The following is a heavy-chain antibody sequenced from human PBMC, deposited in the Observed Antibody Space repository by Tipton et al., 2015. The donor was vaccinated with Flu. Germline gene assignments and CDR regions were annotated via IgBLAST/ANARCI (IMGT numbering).Heavy chain of an antibody. CDR1: GFTFSSYS. CDR3: AKIPHIAAYFDY. Sequence: GSLRLSCAASGFTFSSYSMNWVRQAPGKGLEWVSSISSSSSYIYYADSVKGRFTISRDNSKNALYLQMNSLRAEDTAVYYCAKIPHIAAYFDYWGQGTLVTVSS. J-gene: IGHJ4*02. CDR2: ISSSSSYI. D-gene: IGHD6-13*01. V-gene: IGHV3-21*04.